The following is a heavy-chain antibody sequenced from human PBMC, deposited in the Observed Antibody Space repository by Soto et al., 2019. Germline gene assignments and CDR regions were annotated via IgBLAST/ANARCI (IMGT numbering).Heavy chain of an antibody. V-gene: IGHV3-48*03. CDR1: RFSFSYYE. J-gene: IGHJ6*02. CDR3: ARDLRYSRLPGLDV. CDR2: INSGGSIT. D-gene: IGHD2-21*01. Sequence: GGSLRLSCKASRFSFSYYEMVWVRQAPGKGLEWVAYINSGGSITYYAESAKGRFTISRDDAENSLFLQMNSLRGDDTAVYYCARDLRYSRLPGLDVWGQGTTVTVSS.